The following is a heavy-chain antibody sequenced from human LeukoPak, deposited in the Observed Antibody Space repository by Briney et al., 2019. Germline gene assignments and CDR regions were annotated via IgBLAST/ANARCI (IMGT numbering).Heavy chain of an antibody. D-gene: IGHD2-15*01. V-gene: IGHV5-51*01. Sequence: ESPKIFCWGSGYTFTTYWIGWVRQMPGKGLEGMGIIFPADSDTKYSPSFQGQATMSADKSINTAYLQWSSLKASDTAKYYCARSGGYCSGNTCEGAFDIWGQGTVVTVSS. J-gene: IGHJ3*02. CDR2: IFPADSDT. CDR3: ARSGGYCSGNTCEGAFDI. CDR1: GYTFTTYW.